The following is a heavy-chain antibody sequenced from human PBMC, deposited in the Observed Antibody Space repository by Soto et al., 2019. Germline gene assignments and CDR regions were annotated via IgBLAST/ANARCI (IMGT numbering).Heavy chain of an antibody. Sequence: KLPETLSLTCTVSGGSISSYYWSWIRQPPGKGLEWIGYIHYSGSTNYNPSLKSRVTISVDTSKNQFSLKLSSVTAADTAVYYCARDRLELQRVAASPGYYYYGMDVSGQGTTVTVSS. J-gene: IGHJ6*02. V-gene: IGHV4-59*01. CDR2: IHYSGST. CDR1: GGSISSYY. CDR3: ARDRLELQRVAASPGYYYYGMDV. D-gene: IGHD1-7*01.